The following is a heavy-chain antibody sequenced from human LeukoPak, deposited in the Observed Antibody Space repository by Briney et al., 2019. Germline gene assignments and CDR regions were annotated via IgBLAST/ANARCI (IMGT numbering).Heavy chain of an antibody. J-gene: IGHJ6*03. V-gene: IGHV3-74*01. D-gene: IGHD6-13*01. Sequence: GGSLRLSCAASGFTFSSYWMHWVRQPPGKGLVWVSRIKSDGSSTSYADSVKGRFTISRDNSKNTLYLQMNSLKAEDTAVYYCARGLQQLDPSYYYYMDVWGKGTTVTVSS. CDR3: ARGLQQLDPSYYYYMDV. CDR2: IKSDGSST. CDR1: GFTFSSYW.